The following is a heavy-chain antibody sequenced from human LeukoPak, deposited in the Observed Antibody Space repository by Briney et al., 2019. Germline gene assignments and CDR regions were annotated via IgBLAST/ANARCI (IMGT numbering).Heavy chain of an antibody. CDR3: ASSVAASDFQH. J-gene: IGHJ1*01. CDR2: INHSGST. V-gene: IGHV4-34*01. Sequence: SETLSLTCAVYGGSFSGYYWSWIRQPPGKGLEWIGEINHSGSTNYNPSLKSRVTISVDTSKNQFSLKLRSVTAADTAVFYCASSVAASDFQHWGQGTLVTVSS. D-gene: IGHD6-19*01. CDR1: GGSFSGYY.